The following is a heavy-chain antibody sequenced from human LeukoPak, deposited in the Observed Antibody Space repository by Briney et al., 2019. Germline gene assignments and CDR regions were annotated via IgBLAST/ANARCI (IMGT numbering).Heavy chain of an antibody. CDR1: GGSISSYY. D-gene: IGHD3-22*01. Sequence: PSETLSLTCTVPGGSISSYYWSWIRQPPGKGLEWIGYIYYSGSTNYNPSLKSRVTISVDTSKNQFSLKLSSVTAADTAVYYCARSRGDSRIHTDFDYWGQGTLVTVSS. V-gene: IGHV4-59*08. J-gene: IGHJ4*02. CDR2: IYYSGST. CDR3: ARSRGDSRIHTDFDY.